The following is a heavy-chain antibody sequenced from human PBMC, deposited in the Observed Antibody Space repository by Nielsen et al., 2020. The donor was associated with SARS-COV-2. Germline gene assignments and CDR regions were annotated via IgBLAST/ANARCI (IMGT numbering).Heavy chain of an antibody. V-gene: IGHV3-23*01. CDR2: TSASGAST. D-gene: IGHD3-10*01. J-gene: IGHJ3*02. CDR1: GFTFNIYA. Sequence: GGSLRLSCAASGFTFNIYAMAWVRRAPGRGLEWVSGTSASGASTYYADSVKGRFSISRDNSRNTLYLQMNSLRFEDTAIYFCAKDDVVRGDAYDIWGQGTVVTVSS. CDR3: AKDDVVRGDAYDI.